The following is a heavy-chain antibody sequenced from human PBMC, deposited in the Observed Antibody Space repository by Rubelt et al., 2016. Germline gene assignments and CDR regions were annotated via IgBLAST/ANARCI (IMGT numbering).Heavy chain of an antibody. Sequence: QVQLVESGGGVVQPGRSLRLSCAASGFTFTSYGMHWVRQAPGKGLEWVAIVPYDAYVGRTHDYADSVRGRCTIPRCNSKNKGYRQMNSLGVEDTAIYYCAKDQTAPNPRTYFFDSWGQGILVTVSS. D-gene: IGHD1-1*01. CDR1: GFTFTSYG. CDR3: AKDQTAPNPRTYFFDS. V-gene: IGHV3-30*18. J-gene: IGHJ4*02. CDR2: VPYDAYVGRTH.